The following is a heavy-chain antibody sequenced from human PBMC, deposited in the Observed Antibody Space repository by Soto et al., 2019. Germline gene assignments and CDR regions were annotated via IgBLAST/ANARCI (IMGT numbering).Heavy chain of an antibody. J-gene: IGHJ6*02. V-gene: IGHV1-69*13. CDR2: IIPIFGTA. CDR3: AREGANYDFWSGPISPQYYYYGMDV. CDR1: GGTFSSYA. Sequence: SVKVSCKASGGTFSSYAISWVRQAPGQGLEWMGGIIPIFGTANYAQKFQGRVTITADESTSTAYMELSSLRSEDTAVYYCAREGANYDFWSGPISPQYYYYGMDVWGQGTTVTVSS. D-gene: IGHD3-3*01.